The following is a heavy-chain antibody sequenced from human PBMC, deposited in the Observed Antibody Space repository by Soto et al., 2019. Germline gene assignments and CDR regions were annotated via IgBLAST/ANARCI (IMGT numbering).Heavy chain of an antibody. J-gene: IGHJ6*03. D-gene: IGHD2-2*01. Sequence: ASVKVSCKASGYTFTSYDINWVRQATGQGLERMGWLNPNSGNTGYAQKFHGRVTMTRNTSISTAYMELISLRSEDTAVYYCARGPYIVVVPAAIGSDYYYYMDVWGKGTTVTVSS. CDR2: LNPNSGNT. CDR1: GYTFTSYD. CDR3: ARGPYIVVVPAAIGSDYYYYMDV. V-gene: IGHV1-8*01.